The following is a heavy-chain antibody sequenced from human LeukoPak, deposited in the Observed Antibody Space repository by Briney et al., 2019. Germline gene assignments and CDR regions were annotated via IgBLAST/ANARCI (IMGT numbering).Heavy chain of an antibody. CDR1: GLTFINYW. V-gene: IGHV3-7*01. D-gene: IGHD5-12*01. J-gene: IGHJ4*02. CDR2: INRDGSAK. Sequence: GGSLRLSCAGSGLTFINYWMTWVRQVPGKGLEWVANINRDGSAKYCLPSVRGRFTISKDDAKDSLYLQMDSLRPEDTAIYYCARVEYSGNGNLYWGQGTLVTVSS. CDR3: ARVEYSGNGNLY.